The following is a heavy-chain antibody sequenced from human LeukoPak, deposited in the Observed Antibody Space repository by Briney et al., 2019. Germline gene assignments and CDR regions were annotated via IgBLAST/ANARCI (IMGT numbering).Heavy chain of an antibody. V-gene: IGHV4-34*01. J-gene: IGHJ4*02. CDR3: ARGLSAIVY. CDR2: ISHSGST. D-gene: IGHD2-15*01. Sequence: SETLSLTCAVYGGSFSGYYWSWIRQPPGKGLEWIGEISHSGSTNYNPSLKSRVTISVDTSKNQFSLKLSSVTAADTAVYYCARGLSAIVYWGQGTLVTVSS. CDR1: GGSFSGYY.